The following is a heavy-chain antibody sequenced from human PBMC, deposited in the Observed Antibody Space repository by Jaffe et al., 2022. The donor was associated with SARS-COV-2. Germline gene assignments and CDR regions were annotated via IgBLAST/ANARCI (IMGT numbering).Heavy chain of an antibody. J-gene: IGHJ4*02. CDR1: GFTFSSYA. D-gene: IGHD2-8*01. CDR2: ISYDGSNK. Sequence: QVQLVESGGGVVQPGRSLRLSCAASGFTFSSYAMHWVRQAPGKGLEWVAVISYDGSNKYYADSVKGRFTISRDNSKNTLYLQMNSLRAEDTAVYYCAREDKPRILYRRFDYWGQGTLVTVSS. CDR3: AREDKPRILYRRFDY. V-gene: IGHV3-30-3*01.